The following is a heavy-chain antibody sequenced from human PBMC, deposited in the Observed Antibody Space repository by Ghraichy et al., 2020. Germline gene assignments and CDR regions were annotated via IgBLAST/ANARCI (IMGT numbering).Heavy chain of an antibody. D-gene: IGHD4/OR15-4a*01. CDR2: INHSGST. CDR1: GGSFSGYY. V-gene: IGHV4-34*01. J-gene: IGHJ6*03. Sequence: SETLSLTCAVYGGSFSGYYWSWIRQPPGKGLEWIGEINHSGSTNYNPSLKSRVTISVDTSKNQFSLKLSSVTAADTAVYYCAAKLPMHYYYMDVWGKGTMVTGSS. CDR3: AAKLPMHYYYMDV.